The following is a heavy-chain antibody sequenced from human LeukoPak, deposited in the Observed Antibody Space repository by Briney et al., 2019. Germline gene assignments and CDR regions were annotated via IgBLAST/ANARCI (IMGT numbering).Heavy chain of an antibody. J-gene: IGHJ6*02. Sequence: GGSLRLSCAASGFTFSSYAMSWVRQAPGKGLEWVSGLVNSGGNTYNADSVKGRFTISRDNSKDTVFLQMNSLRAEDTAVYYCAKVRTYFYHGLDVWGQGTTVTVSS. D-gene: IGHD1-14*01. V-gene: IGHV3-23*01. CDR1: GFTFSSYA. CDR2: LVNSGGNT. CDR3: AKVRTYFYHGLDV.